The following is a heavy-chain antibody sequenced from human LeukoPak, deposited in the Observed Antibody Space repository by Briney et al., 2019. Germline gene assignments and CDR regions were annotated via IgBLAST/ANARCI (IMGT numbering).Heavy chain of an antibody. CDR1: GYTFTSYD. D-gene: IGHD3-3*01. CDR3: ARGPATIFGVVDYYYYMDV. Sequence: ASVKVSCKASGYTFTSYDINWVRQATGQGLEWMGWMNPNSGNTGYAQKFQGRVTITRNTSISTAYMELSSLRSEDTAVYYCARGPATIFGVVDYYYYMDVWGKGTTVTISS. V-gene: IGHV1-8*03. J-gene: IGHJ6*03. CDR2: MNPNSGNT.